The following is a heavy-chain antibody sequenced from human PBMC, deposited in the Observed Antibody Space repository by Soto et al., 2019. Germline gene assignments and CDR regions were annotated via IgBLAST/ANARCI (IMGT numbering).Heavy chain of an antibody. D-gene: IGHD4-4*01. CDR2: ISWTSGRI. J-gene: IGHJ2*01. CDR1: GFIFDDYA. V-gene: IGHV3-9*01. Sequence: EVQLVESGGGLVQPGRSLRLSCAASGFIFDDYAMHWVRQAPGKGLEWVSSISWTSGRIGYADSVKGRFTISRDNAKNSLYLQMNSLRAEDTALYDCAKDINYNNYGYFNLWGRGTLVTVSS. CDR3: AKDINYNNYGYFNL.